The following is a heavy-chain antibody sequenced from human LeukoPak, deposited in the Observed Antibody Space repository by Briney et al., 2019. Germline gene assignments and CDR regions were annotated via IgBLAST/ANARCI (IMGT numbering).Heavy chain of an antibody. D-gene: IGHD6-13*01. CDR1: GYTFTSYD. Sequence: GASVKVSCKASGYTFTSYDINWVRPATGQGLEWMGWMNPNSGNTGYAQKFQGRVTMTRNTSISTAYMELSSLRSEDTAVYYCARGVFDGSSWPPRFDYWGQGTLVTVSS. J-gene: IGHJ4*02. V-gene: IGHV1-8*01. CDR2: MNPNSGNT. CDR3: ARGVFDGSSWPPRFDY.